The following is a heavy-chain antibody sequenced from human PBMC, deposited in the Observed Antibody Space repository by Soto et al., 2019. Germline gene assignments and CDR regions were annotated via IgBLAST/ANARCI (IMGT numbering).Heavy chain of an antibody. Sequence: SETLSLTCTFSGVDISSGDYYCAWIRQPPGKGLEWIASIYYVGSTFYNSSLESRVTISVDMSKNLFSLKLTSVTATDTAVYFCTGHPALRAEVEGFEPLGQGTLVNVSS. CDR3: TGHPALRAEVEGFEP. CDR1: GVDISSGDYY. CDR2: IYYVGST. J-gene: IGHJ5*02. V-gene: IGHV4-39*01.